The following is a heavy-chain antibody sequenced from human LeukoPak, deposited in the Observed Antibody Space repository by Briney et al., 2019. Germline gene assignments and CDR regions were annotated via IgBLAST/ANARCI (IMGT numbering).Heavy chain of an antibody. Sequence: SETLSLTCAVSGGSIRNSSFYWGWIRQPPGKGLEWIASIYSTGTTYYNPSIKSRITIFVDTSKNQVSLKLSSVTAADTAVYYCARATLNDYYDSSGYYYRGAFDIWGQGTMVTVSS. V-gene: IGHV4-39*01. CDR1: GGSIRNSSFY. J-gene: IGHJ3*02. D-gene: IGHD3-22*01. CDR3: ARATLNDYYDSSGYYYRGAFDI. CDR2: IYSTGTT.